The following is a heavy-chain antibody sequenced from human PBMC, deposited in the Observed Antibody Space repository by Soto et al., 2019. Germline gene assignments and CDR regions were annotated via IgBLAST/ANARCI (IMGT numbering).Heavy chain of an antibody. CDR3: ARDPPETRHGMDV. J-gene: IGHJ6*02. Sequence: GGSLRLSCAASGFTVSSNYMSWVRQAPGKGLEWVSVIYSGGSTYYADSVRGRFTISRDNSKNTLYLQMKSLRAEDTAVYYCARDPPETRHGMDVWGQGTTVTVS. CDR1: GFTVSSNY. CDR2: IYSGGST. V-gene: IGHV3-53*01.